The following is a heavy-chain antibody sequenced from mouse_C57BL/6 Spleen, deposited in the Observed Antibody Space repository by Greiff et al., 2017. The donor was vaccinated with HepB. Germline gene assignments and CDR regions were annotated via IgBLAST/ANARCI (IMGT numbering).Heavy chain of an antibody. CDR1: GFNIKDDY. Sequence: EVQLQQSGAELVRPGASVKLSCTASGFNIKDDYMHWVKQRPEQGLEWIGWIDPENGDTEYASKFQGKATITADTSSNTAYLQLSSLTSEDTAVYYCTTWYGSKYWYFDVWGTGTTVTVSS. J-gene: IGHJ1*03. CDR3: TTWYGSKYWYFDV. D-gene: IGHD1-1*01. V-gene: IGHV14-4*01. CDR2: IDPENGDT.